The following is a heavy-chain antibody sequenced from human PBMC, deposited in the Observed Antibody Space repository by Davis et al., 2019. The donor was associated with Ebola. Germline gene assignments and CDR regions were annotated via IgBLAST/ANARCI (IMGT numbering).Heavy chain of an antibody. CDR3: ANIAAADSYYYYGMDV. D-gene: IGHD6-13*01. Sequence: PGGSLRLSCAASGFTFSSYGMHWVRQAPGKGLEWVAVISYDGSNKYYADSVKGRFTISRDNSKNTLYLQMNSLRAEDTAVYYCANIAAADSYYYYGMDVWGQGTTVTVSS. CDR2: ISYDGSNK. V-gene: IGHV3-30*18. J-gene: IGHJ6*02. CDR1: GFTFSSYG.